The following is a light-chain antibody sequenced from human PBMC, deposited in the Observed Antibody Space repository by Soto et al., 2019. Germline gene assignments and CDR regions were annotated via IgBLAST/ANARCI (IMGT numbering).Light chain of an antibody. J-gene: IGKJ4*01. CDR2: GAS. CDR1: QSVSSSY. V-gene: IGKV3-20*01. Sequence: EIVLTQSPGTLSLSPGERATLSCRASQSVSSSYLAWYQQKPGQAPRLLIYGASSRATGIPDRFSGSGSGTDLTLTITSLQSEDFAVYYCQHYVNWPLTFGGGTKVDIK. CDR3: QHYVNWPLT.